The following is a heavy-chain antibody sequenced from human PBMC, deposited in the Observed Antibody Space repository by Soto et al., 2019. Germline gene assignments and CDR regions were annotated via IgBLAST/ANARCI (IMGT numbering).Heavy chain of an antibody. CDR3: ARGLRRQLLNWFDP. CDR1: GGSCNTYS. CDR2: INHSGST. J-gene: IGHJ5*02. Sequence: SESLSRTGAVYGGSCNTYSWRWTWILQPPGKWLEWIGEINHSGSTNYSPSLKSRVTISVDTSKNQFSLKLSSVTAADTAVYYCARGLRRQLLNWFDPWGQGTLVTVSS. D-gene: IGHD2-2*01. V-gene: IGHV4-34*01.